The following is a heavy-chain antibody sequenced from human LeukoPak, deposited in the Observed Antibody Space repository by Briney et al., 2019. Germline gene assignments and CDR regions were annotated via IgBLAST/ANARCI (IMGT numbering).Heavy chain of an antibody. CDR1: GFTFSSNW. CDR2: IKPDGSAE. V-gene: IGHV3-7*01. J-gene: IGHJ4*02. D-gene: IGHD6-13*01. CDR3: ARADNSSWHN. Sequence: GGSLRLSCATSGFTFSSNWMSWVRHVPGRGLDWVANIKPDGSAEYYAASVKGRFTVSRDNAKNSLYLQMNSLRVEDTAVYYCARADNSSWHNWGQGALVTVSS.